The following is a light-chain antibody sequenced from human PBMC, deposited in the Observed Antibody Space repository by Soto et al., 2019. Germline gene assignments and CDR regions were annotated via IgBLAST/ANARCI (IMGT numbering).Light chain of an antibody. V-gene: IGKV4-1*01. CDR1: QSVLYSSNNKNY. CDR2: WAS. CDR3: QQYYATPPYT. J-gene: IGKJ2*01. Sequence: DIVMTQSPDSLAVSLGERATINCKSSQSVLYSSNNKNYLAWYQQKPGQPPKLLIYWASTRESGVPDRFSGSGSGTDFTLTISSLQAADVAVYYCQQYYATPPYTFGQGTKVEIK.